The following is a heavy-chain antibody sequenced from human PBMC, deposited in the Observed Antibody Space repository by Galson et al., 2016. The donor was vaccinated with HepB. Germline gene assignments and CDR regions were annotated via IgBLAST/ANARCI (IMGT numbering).Heavy chain of an antibody. CDR2: IIPIFGTT. CDR3: ARPAYGSGNYALPFDY. CDR1: GGTISSYA. D-gene: IGHD3-10*01. J-gene: IGHJ4*02. Sequence: SVKVSCKASGGTISSYALSWVRQAPGQGLEWMGGIIPIFGTTNYAQKFQGRVTITADESTSTVYMEVSSLRSEDTAVYYCARPAYGSGNYALPFDYWGQGTLVTVSS. V-gene: IGHV1-69*13.